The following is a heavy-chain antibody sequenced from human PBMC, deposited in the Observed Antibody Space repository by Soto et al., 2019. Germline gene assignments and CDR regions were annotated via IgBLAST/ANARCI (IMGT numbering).Heavy chain of an antibody. Sequence: QVQLQQWGAGLLKPSETLSLTCAVYGESFSGYYWSWIRQPPGKGLEWIGESNHVGNTNYNPSLKSRVTMSVDPSKNQFSLRLSSVTAADTAVYYCARVLIAGVTTDWGQGTLVLVSS. J-gene: IGHJ4*02. V-gene: IGHV4-34*01. CDR2: SNHVGNT. CDR3: ARVLIAGVTTD. CDR1: GESFSGYY. D-gene: IGHD5-18*01.